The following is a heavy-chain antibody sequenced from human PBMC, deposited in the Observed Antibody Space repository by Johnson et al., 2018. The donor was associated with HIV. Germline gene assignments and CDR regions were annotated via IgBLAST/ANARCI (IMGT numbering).Heavy chain of an antibody. D-gene: IGHD6-19*01. V-gene: IGHV3-30-3*01. CDR2: ISYDGSNK. CDR1: GFTFSSYA. Sequence: QVQLVESGGGVVQPGRSLRLSCAASGFTFSSYAMHWVRQAPGKGLEWVAVISYDGSNKYYADSVKGRFTISRDNSKNTLYLQMNSLKTEDTAVYYCTTGGYSSGYLCGSYAFDIWGQGTMVTVSS. J-gene: IGHJ3*02. CDR3: TTGGYSSGYLCGSYAFDI.